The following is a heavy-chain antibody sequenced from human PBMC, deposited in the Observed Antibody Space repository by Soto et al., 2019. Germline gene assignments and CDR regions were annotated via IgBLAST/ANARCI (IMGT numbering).Heavy chain of an antibody. CDR3: ASYPRRKACSSTSCAPGYYYYGMDV. J-gene: IGHJ6*02. CDR1: GYTFTSYG. V-gene: IGHV1-18*04. D-gene: IGHD2-2*01. Sequence: ASVKVSCKASGYTFTSYGISWVRQAPGQGLEWMGRISAYNGNTNYAQKLQGRVTMTTDTSTSTAYMELRSLRSDDTAVYYCASYPRRKACSSTSCAPGYYYYGMDVWGQGTTVTVSS. CDR2: ISAYNGNT.